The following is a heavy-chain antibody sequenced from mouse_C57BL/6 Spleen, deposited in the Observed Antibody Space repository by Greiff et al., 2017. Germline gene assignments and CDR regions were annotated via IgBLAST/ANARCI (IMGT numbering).Heavy chain of an antibody. CDR2: INPNNGGT. J-gene: IGHJ1*03. Sequence: EVQLQQSGPELVKPGASVKIPCKASGYTFTGYNMDWVKQSPGKSLEWIGDINPNNGGTIYNQKFKGKATLTVDKSSSTAYMELRSLTSEDTAVYYCARGGDGSGSWYFEVWGTGTTVTVSS. V-gene: IGHV1-18*01. D-gene: IGHD1-1*01. CDR1: GYTFTGYN. CDR3: ARGGDGSGSWYFEV.